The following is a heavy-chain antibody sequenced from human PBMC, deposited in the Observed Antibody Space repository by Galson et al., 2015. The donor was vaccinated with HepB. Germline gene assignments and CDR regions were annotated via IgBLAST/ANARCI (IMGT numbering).Heavy chain of an antibody. CDR1: GFTFTSSA. CDR3: AATLYGGNSGFDY. J-gene: IGHJ4*02. Sequence: SVKVSCKASGFTFTSSAMQWVRQARGQRLEWIGWIVVGSGNTNYAQKFQERVTITRDMSTSTAYMELSSLRSEDTAVYYCAATLYGGNSGFDYWGQGTLVTVSS. D-gene: IGHD4-23*01. CDR2: IVVGSGNT. V-gene: IGHV1-58*02.